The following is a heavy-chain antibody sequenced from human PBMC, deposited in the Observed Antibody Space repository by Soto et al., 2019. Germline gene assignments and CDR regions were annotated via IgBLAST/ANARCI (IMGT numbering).Heavy chain of an antibody. CDR3: AKAPLGGIVVVVAASFDY. V-gene: IGHV3-23*01. D-gene: IGHD2-15*01. CDR2: ISGSGGST. Sequence: EVQLLESGGGLVQPGGSLRLSCAASGFTFSSYAMSWVRQAPGKGLAWVPTISGSGGSTYYADSVKGRFTISRDNSKNTLYLQMNSLRAEDTAVYYCAKAPLGGIVVVVAASFDYWGQGTLVTVSS. CDR1: GFTFSSYA. J-gene: IGHJ4*02.